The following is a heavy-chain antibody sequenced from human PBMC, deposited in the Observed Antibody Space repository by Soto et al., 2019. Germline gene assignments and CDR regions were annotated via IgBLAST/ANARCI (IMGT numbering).Heavy chain of an antibody. Sequence: QVQLQESGPGLVKPSGTLSLTCAVSGASISSTNWWRWVRQPPGKGLEWMGEIYHDGNTYYNSSLKSRVTISVGKSENQFSLRLRAVTAAYTAVYYCAKQGTTPSFDYWCQGILVTVSS. CDR1: GASISSTNW. CDR2: IYHDGNT. CDR3: AKQGTTPSFDY. J-gene: IGHJ4*02. V-gene: IGHV4-4*02. D-gene: IGHD4-17*01.